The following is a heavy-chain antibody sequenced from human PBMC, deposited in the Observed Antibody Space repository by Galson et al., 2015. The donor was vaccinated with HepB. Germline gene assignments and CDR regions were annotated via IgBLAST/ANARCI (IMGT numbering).Heavy chain of an antibody. V-gene: IGHV4-31*03. CDR1: GGSISSGGYY. CDR3: ARDSSSWGYYYGMDV. J-gene: IGHJ6*02. Sequence: QVQLQESGPGLVKPSQTLSLTCTVSGGSISSGGYYWSWIRQHPGKGLEWIGYIYYSGSTYYNPSLKSRVTISVDTSKNQFSLKLSSVTAADTAVYYCARDSSSWGYYYGMDVWGQGTTVTVSS. D-gene: IGHD2-2*01. CDR2: IYYSGST.